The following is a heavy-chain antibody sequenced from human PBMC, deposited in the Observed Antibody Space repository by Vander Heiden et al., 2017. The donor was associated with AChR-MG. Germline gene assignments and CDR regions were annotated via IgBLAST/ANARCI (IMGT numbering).Heavy chain of an antibody. Sequence: QVQLQESGPGLVKPSETLSLTCTVPGGSIRSIYWRLIPQPPGKALKWIGCIYFSGTTDYNPSLGSRVTISVDTSKTQFSLRLSSVTAADTAVYYCAMSPGFSYGSGRYRAVGAANTWGRGTMVTVSS. V-gene: IGHV4-59*01. CDR3: AMSPGFSYGSGRYRAVGAANT. CDR2: IYFSGTT. J-gene: IGHJ3*02. D-gene: IGHD3-10*01. CDR1: GGSIRSIY.